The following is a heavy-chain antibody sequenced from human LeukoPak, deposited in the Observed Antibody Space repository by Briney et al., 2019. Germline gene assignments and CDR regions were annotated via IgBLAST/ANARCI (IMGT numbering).Heavy chain of an antibody. Sequence: GESLKISCKGSGYRFTSYWIGWVRQMPGKGLEWMGFIYPGDSDTRYSPSFQGQVTISADKSMSTAYLQWSSLKASDTAMYYCARLFRLYSSYVDYWGQGTLVTVSS. V-gene: IGHV5-51*01. CDR3: ARLFRLYSSYVDY. J-gene: IGHJ4*02. CDR2: IYPGDSDT. D-gene: IGHD6-19*01. CDR1: GYRFTSYW.